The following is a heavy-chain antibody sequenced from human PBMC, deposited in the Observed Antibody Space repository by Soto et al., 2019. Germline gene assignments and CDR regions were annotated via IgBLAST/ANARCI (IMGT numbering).Heavy chain of an antibody. CDR3: ARLDHYYYGMDV. V-gene: IGHV4-34*01. J-gene: IGHJ6*02. CDR2: INHSGST. D-gene: IGHD1-1*01. CDR1: GGSFIGYY. Sequence: SETLSLTCAAYGGSFIGYYCSCIRQPPVKGLEWIGEINHSGSTNYNPSLKSRVTISVDTSKNQFSLKLSSVTAADTAVYYCARLDHYYYGMDVWGQGTTVTVSS.